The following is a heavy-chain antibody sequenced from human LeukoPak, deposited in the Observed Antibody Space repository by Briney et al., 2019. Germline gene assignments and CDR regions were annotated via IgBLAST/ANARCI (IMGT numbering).Heavy chain of an antibody. CDR1: GFTFSGYW. CDR2: INQDGTEK. D-gene: IGHD6-25*01. CDR3: ARFAAGGSYYYYMDV. J-gene: IGHJ6*03. V-gene: IGHV3-7*01. Sequence: PGGSLRLSCAASGFTFSGYWMSWVRQAPGKGLEWVANINQDGTEKYGADSVKGRFTISRDNAKNSLYLQMNSLRADDTAVYYCARFAAGGSYYYYMDVWGKGTTVTVSS.